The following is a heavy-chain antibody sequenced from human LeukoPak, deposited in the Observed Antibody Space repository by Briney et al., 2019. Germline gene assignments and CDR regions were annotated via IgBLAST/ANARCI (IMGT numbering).Heavy chain of an antibody. J-gene: IGHJ5*02. CDR1: GYTFTSCD. Sequence: ASVKVSCKASGYTFTSCDINWVRQATGQGLEWMGWMNPNSGNTGYAQKFQGRVTMTRNTSISTAYMELSSLRSEDTAVYYCARGFTYDFWSGNWFDPWGQGTLVTVSS. CDR2: MNPNSGNT. CDR3: ARGFTYDFWSGNWFDP. D-gene: IGHD3-3*01. V-gene: IGHV1-8*01.